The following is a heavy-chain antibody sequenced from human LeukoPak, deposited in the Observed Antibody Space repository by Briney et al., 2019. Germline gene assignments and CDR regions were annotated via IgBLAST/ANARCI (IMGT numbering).Heavy chain of an antibody. CDR1: GGSISSYY. V-gene: IGHV4-4*07. CDR2: IYTSGST. CDR3: ARVRRDMVRGGSYYFDY. D-gene: IGHD3-10*01. J-gene: IGHJ4*02. Sequence: SETLSLTCTVSGGSISSYYWSWIRQPTGKGLEWIGRIYTSGSTNYNPSLKSRVTMSVDTSKNQFSLKLSSVTAADTAVYYCARVRRDMVRGGSYYFDYWGPGTLVTVSS.